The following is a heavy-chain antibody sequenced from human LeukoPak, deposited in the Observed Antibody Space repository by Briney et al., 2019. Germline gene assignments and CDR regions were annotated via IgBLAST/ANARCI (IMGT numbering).Heavy chain of an antibody. V-gene: IGHV3-21*04. CDR2: ISSSSSYI. Sequence: PGGSLRLSCAASGFTFSSYSMNWVRQAPGKGLEWVSSISSSSSYIYYADSVKGRFTISRDNAKNSLYLQMNSLRAEDTAVYYCARDRVTMFRELITPFDYWGQGTLVTVSS. J-gene: IGHJ4*02. CDR1: GFTFSSYS. D-gene: IGHD3-10*01. CDR3: ARDRVTMFRELITPFDY.